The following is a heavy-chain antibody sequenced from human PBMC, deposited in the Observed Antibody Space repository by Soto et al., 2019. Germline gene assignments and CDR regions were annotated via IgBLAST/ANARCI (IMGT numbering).Heavy chain of an antibody. CDR2: ISYDGSNK. Sequence: QVQLVESGGGVVQPGRSLRLSCAASGFTFSSYAMHWVRQAPGKGLEWVAVISYDGSNKYYADSVKGRFTIYRDNSKNKLYLQMNSLRAEDTAVYYCARLDYYDSSPRDYYYYGMDVWGQGTTVTVSS. CDR1: GFTFSSYA. D-gene: IGHD3-22*01. V-gene: IGHV3-30-3*01. J-gene: IGHJ6*02. CDR3: ARLDYYDSSPRDYYYYGMDV.